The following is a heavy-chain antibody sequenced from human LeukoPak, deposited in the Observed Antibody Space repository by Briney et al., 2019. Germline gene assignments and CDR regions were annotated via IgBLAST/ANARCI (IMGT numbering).Heavy chain of an antibody. Sequence: SGGSLRLSCAASGFTFSSYEMNWVRQAPGKGLEWVSFISNSGSAIYYADSVKGRFTISRDNAKNALYLQMNSLRAEDTAVYYCARDYSGYCSGRTCQFDSWGQGTLVTVSS. CDR1: GFTFSSYE. J-gene: IGHJ4*02. CDR2: ISNSGSAI. V-gene: IGHV3-48*03. D-gene: IGHD2-15*01. CDR3: ARDYSGYCSGRTCQFDS.